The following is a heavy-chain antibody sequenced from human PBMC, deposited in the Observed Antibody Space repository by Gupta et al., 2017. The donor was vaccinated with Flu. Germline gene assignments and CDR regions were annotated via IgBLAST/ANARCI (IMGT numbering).Heavy chain of an antibody. CDR1: GFSLSTSGEG. V-gene: IGHV2-5*02. J-gene: IGHJ3*01. CDR3: AHRPFDASGEYAFDV. Sequence: QITLKESGPTLVKPTQTLTLTCTFSGFSLSTSGEGVGWIRQTPGKALEWLALIYWDESKRYSPTLKSRITITKDTSKSQVVLTMTNMDPVDTATYYCAHRPFDASGEYAFDVWGQGTMVTVPS. D-gene: IGHD2-15*01. CDR2: IYWDESK.